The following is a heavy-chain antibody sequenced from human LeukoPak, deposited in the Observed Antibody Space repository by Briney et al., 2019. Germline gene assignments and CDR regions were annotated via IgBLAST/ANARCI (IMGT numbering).Heavy chain of an antibody. J-gene: IGHJ4*02. CDR2: ISSSSSYI. D-gene: IGHD6-13*01. CDR3: ARDGKQIAAAATDY. V-gene: IGHV3-21*01. CDR1: GFTFSSCS. Sequence: GGSLRLSCAASGFTFSSCSMNWVRQAPGKGLEWVSSISSSSSYIYYADSVKGRFTISRDNAKNSLYLQMNSLRAEDTAVYYCARDGKQIAAAATDYWGQGTLVTVSS.